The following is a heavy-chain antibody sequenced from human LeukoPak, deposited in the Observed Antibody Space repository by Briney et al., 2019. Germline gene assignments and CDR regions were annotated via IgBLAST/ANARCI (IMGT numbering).Heavy chain of an antibody. V-gene: IGHV6-1*01. CDR1: GDSVFSSTAA. CDR3: ARYSYDGSTSNYFDY. Sequence: SQTLSLTCAISGDSVFSSTAAWNWIRQSPSRGLEWLGRTYYRSKWYNDYALSVKSRITINPDTSKNQFSLQLNSVTPGDTAVYYCARYSYDGSTSNYFDYWGQGTLVTVSS. J-gene: IGHJ4*02. D-gene: IGHD3-22*01. CDR2: TYYRSKWYN.